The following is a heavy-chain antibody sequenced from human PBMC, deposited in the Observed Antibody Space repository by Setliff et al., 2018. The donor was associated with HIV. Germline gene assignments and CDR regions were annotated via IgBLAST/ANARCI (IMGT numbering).Heavy chain of an antibody. CDR1: GYSFARYG. CDR3: ARVPYRSAWFSGGHDAFDI. J-gene: IGHJ3*02. V-gene: IGHV1-18*01. D-gene: IGHD6-19*01. Sequence: GASVKVSCKASGYSFARYGLSWVRQAPGQGLEWMGWISGFNGNTKYAQSVQDRVAMTTETATSTAYMEMRCLRSDDTAVYFCARVPYRSAWFSGGHDAFDIWGQGTMVTVSS. CDR2: ISGFNGNT.